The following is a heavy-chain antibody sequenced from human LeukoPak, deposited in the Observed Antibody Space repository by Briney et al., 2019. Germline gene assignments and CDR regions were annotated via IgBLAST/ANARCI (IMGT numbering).Heavy chain of an antibody. CDR1: GYTFTSYG. J-gene: IGHJ4*02. D-gene: IGHD3-22*01. V-gene: IGHV1-18*01. CDR2: ISAYNGNT. CDR3: ARAYYDSSGYYPIVGATIAYGY. Sequence: GASVKVSCKASGYTFTSYGISWVRQAPGQGLEWMGWISAYNGNTNYAQKLQGRVTMTTDTSTSTAYMELRSLRSEDTAVYYCARAYYDSSGYYPIVGATIAYGYWGQGTLVTVSS.